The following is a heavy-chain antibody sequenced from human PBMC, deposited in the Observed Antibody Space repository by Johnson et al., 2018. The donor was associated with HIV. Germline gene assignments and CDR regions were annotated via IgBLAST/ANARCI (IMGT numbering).Heavy chain of an antibody. J-gene: IGHJ3*02. CDR1: GFIFSSYG. Sequence: QVQLVESGGGVVQPGGSLRLSCAASGFIFSSYGMHWVRQAPGKGQEWVSYIRYDGDNKYYVDSVKGRFTISRDNHNNTLYLQTSSLRLEDTAVYYCAKEGGYSYGYGGDQTGDAFDIWGQGTTVTVSS. D-gene: IGHD5-18*01. V-gene: IGHV3-30*02. CDR3: AKEGGYSYGYGGDQTGDAFDI. CDR2: IRYDGDNK.